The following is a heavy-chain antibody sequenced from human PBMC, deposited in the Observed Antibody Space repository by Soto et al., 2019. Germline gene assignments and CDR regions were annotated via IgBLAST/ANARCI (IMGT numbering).Heavy chain of an antibody. D-gene: IGHD3-9*01. J-gene: IGHJ4*02. CDR2: ISYDGSNK. CDR3: ARALGGVLRYFDWPIDY. V-gene: IGHV3-30-3*01. Sequence: GGSLRLSCAASGFTFSSYAMHWVRQAPGKGLEWVAVISYDGSNKYYADSVKGRFTISRDNSKNTLYLQMNSLRAEDTAVYYSARALGGVLRYFDWPIDYWGQGTLVTVSS. CDR1: GFTFSSYA.